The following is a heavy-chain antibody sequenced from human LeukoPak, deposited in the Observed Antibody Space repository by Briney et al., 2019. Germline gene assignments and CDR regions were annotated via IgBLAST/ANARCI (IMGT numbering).Heavy chain of an antibody. CDR1: GYTFSSYG. CDR3: ARDRDGVYSSSWTGDY. Sequence: GASVKVSCKASGYTFSSYGISWVRQAPGQGLEWMGWISAYKGNTSYAQKLQGRVTMTTDTSTSTAYMELRSLRSDDTAVYYCARDRDGVYSSSWTGDYWGQGTLVTVSS. J-gene: IGHJ4*02. V-gene: IGHV1-18*04. D-gene: IGHD6-13*01. CDR2: ISAYKGNT.